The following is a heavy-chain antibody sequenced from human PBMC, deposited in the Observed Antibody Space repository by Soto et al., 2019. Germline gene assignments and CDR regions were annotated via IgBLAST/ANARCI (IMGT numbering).Heavy chain of an antibody. J-gene: IGHJ3*02. V-gene: IGHV3-7*04. Sequence: VGSLRLSCAASGFTFSSYWMSWVRQAPGKGLEWVANIKQDGSEKYYVDSVKGRFTISRDNAKNSLYLQMNSLRAEDTAVYYCARGVVATTEDDAFDIWGQGTMVTVS. D-gene: IGHD5-12*01. CDR2: IKQDGSEK. CDR3: ARGVVATTEDDAFDI. CDR1: GFTFSSYW.